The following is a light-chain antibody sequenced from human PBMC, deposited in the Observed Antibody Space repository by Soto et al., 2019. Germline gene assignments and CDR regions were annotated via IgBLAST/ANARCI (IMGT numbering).Light chain of an antibody. Sequence: EILMTQSPASLSVSPWERATLSCMAGQCVTTNFAWYQQNSGQSPRLLIYDVSARATGVPARFSGTGSETDFTLTISGLQSEDSAVYFCQQCNNWPFSFGQGTRLE. CDR2: DVS. CDR3: QQCNNWPFS. CDR1: QCVTTN. J-gene: IGKJ5*01. V-gene: IGKV3-15*01.